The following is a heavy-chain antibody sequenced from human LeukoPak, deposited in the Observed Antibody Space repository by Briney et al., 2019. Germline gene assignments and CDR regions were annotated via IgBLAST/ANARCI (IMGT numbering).Heavy chain of an antibody. D-gene: IGHD1-26*01. Sequence: GGSLRLSCAASGFTFSAYNMNWVRQAPGKGLEWVSYISSGGSTIYYADSVKGRFTISRDNAKNSLFLQMNSLRAEDTAVYFCARVQSEATTHGLDHWGQGTLVTVSS. CDR3: ARVQSEATTHGLDH. V-gene: IGHV3-48*04. CDR2: ISSGGSTI. CDR1: GFTFSAYN. J-gene: IGHJ4*02.